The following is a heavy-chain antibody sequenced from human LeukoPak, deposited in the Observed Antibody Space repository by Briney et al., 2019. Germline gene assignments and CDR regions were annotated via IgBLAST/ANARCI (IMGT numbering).Heavy chain of an antibody. CDR3: ARGSTMIIVISPGAFDI. D-gene: IGHD3-22*01. CDR2: IYSGGST. J-gene: IGHJ3*02. CDR1: GFTVSSNY. Sequence: GGSLRLSCAASGFTVSSNYMSWVRQAPGKGLEWVSVIYSGGSTYFADSVKGRFTLSRDNSKNTLYLQMNSLRAEDTAVYFCARGSTMIIVISPGAFDIWGQGTMVTVSS. V-gene: IGHV3-53*01.